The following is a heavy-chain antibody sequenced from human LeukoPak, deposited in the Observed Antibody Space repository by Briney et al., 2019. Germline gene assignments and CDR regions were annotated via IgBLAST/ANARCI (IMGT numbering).Heavy chain of an antibody. J-gene: IGHJ4*02. D-gene: IGHD3-10*01. V-gene: IGHV4-59*01. CDR1: GGSFSGYY. CDR2: IYYSGST. CDR3: ARVRGSGSYYFFDY. Sequence: RPSETLSLTCAVYGGSFSGYYWSWIRKPSGKGLEWIGYIYYSGSTNYNPSLKSRVTISVDTSKKQFSLNLSSVTAADTAVYYCARVRGSGSYYFFDYWGQGTQVTVSS.